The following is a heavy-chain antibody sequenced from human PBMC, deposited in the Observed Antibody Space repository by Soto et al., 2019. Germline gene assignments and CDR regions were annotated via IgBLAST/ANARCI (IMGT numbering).Heavy chain of an antibody. V-gene: IGHV4-61*01. J-gene: IGHJ6*02. D-gene: IGHD5-12*01. Sequence: SEALSLTCTVYGGSVSSGSFYWSWIRRPPGKGLEWIGYFYDSGSTNYNPSLRSRVTMSVDTSKNQFSLKLSSVTAADTAVYYCAASAPPATNYYYAMDVWGQGTTVTV. CDR2: FYDSGST. CDR3: AASAPPATNYYYAMDV. CDR1: GGSVSSGSFY.